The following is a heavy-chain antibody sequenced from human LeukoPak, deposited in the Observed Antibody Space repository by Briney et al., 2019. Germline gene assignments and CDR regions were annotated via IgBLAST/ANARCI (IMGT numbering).Heavy chain of an antibody. V-gene: IGHV3-7*01. D-gene: IGHD3-16*02. J-gene: IGHJ4*02. CDR2: IKQDGSEK. Sequence: GGSLRLSCAASGFTVSSNYMSWVRQAPGKGLEWVANIKQDGSEKYYVDSVKGRFTISRDNAKNSLYLQMNSLRAEDTAVYYCASSNYDYVWGSYRSVHFDYWGQGTLVTVSS. CDR3: ASSNYDYVWGSYRSVHFDY. CDR1: GFTVSSNY.